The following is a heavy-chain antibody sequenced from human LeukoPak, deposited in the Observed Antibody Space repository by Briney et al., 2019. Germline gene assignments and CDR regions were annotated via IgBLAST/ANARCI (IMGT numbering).Heavy chain of an antibody. CDR1: GFTFRSYW. D-gene: IGHD6-13*01. CDR3: ARRQLSYWFDP. Sequence: GPLRLSCAASGFTFRSYWMSWVRKAPGKGLEWVANIKQDGSEKYYVDSVKGRFTISRDNAKNSLYLQMNSLRAEDTAVYYCARRQLSYWFDPWGEGTLVTVSS. J-gene: IGHJ5*02. CDR2: IKQDGSEK. V-gene: IGHV3-7*01.